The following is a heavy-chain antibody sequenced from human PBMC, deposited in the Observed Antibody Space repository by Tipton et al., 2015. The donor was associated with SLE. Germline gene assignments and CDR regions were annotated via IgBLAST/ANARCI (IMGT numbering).Heavy chain of an antibody. D-gene: IGHD6-13*01. CDR3: AREDPRAAGFDY. V-gene: IGHV4-59*11. Sequence: TLSLTCTVSGGSISSHYWSWIRQPPGKGLEWIGYIYYSGSTNYNPSLKSRVTISVETSKNQFSLKLSSVTAADTAVYYCAREDPRAAGFDYWGQGTLVTVSS. CDR1: GGSISSHY. CDR2: IYYSGST. J-gene: IGHJ4*02.